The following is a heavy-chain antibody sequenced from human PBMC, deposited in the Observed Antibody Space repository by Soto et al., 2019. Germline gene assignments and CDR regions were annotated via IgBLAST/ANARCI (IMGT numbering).Heavy chain of an antibody. V-gene: IGHV3-9*01. CDR3: AKGNMVRGVTGYYYYGMDV. D-gene: IGHD3-10*01. Sequence: PGGSLRLSCAASGFTFDDYAMHWVRQAPGKGLEWVSGISWNSGSIGYADSVKGRFTISRDNAKNSLYLQMNSLRAEDTALYYCAKGNMVRGVTGYYYYGMDVWGQGTTVTVS. CDR2: ISWNSGSI. CDR1: GFTFDDYA. J-gene: IGHJ6*02.